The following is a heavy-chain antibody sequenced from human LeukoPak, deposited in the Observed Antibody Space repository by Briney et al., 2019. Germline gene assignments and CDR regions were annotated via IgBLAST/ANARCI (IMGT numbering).Heavy chain of an antibody. J-gene: IGHJ4*02. CDR3: ARLMPRVTSEY. D-gene: IGHD4-17*01. CDR2: IYYSGNT. V-gene: IGHV4-39*01. CDR1: GGSINRSYYY. Sequence: SETLSLTCTVSGGSINRSYYYWGWIRPPPGKGLEWIGSIYYSGNTYYNPSLKSRVTISVDTSTNQFSLKLSSVTAADTAVYYCARLMPRVTSEYWGQGTLVTVSS.